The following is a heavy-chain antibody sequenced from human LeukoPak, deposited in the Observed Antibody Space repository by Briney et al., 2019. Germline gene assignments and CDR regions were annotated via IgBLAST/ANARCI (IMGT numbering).Heavy chain of an antibody. D-gene: IGHD6-13*01. CDR1: GYNFRAYY. Sequence: ASVMVSCKASGYNFRAYYIHWVRQAPGQGLEWMGWINPNSGGTNYAQKFQGRVTMTRDTSISTAYMELSRLRSDDTAVYYCARGPRGLAAVGGMVCYFDYWGQGTLVTVSS. CDR3: ARGPRGLAAVGGMVCYFDY. CDR2: INPNSGGT. V-gene: IGHV1-2*02. J-gene: IGHJ4*02.